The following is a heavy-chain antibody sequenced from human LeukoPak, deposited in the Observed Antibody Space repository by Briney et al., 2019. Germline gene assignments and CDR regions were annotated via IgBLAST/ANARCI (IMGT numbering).Heavy chain of an antibody. CDR3: AKDGWSDSSSWAAFDY. V-gene: IGHV3-30*18. D-gene: IGHD6-13*01. CDR1: GFTFSSYG. J-gene: IGHJ4*02. CDR2: ISYDGSNK. Sequence: GGSLRLSCAASGFTFSSYGMHWVRQAPGKGLEWVAVISYDGSNKYYADSVKGRFTISRDNSKNTLYLKMNSLRAGDTAVYYCAKDGWSDSSSWAAFDYWGQGTLVTVSS.